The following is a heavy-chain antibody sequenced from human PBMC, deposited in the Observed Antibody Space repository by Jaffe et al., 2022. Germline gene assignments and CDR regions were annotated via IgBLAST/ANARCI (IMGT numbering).Heavy chain of an antibody. V-gene: IGHV1-58*02. Sequence: QMQLVQSGPEVKKPGTSVKVSCKASGFTFTSSAMQWVRQARGQRLEWIGWIVVGSGNTNYAQKFQERVTITRDMSTSTAYMELSSLRSEDTAVYYCAAFCYYYDSSGYCQGYFDLWGRGTLVTVSS. CDR1: GFTFTSSA. CDR2: IVVGSGNT. J-gene: IGHJ2*01. D-gene: IGHD3-22*01. CDR3: AAFCYYYDSSGYCQGYFDL.